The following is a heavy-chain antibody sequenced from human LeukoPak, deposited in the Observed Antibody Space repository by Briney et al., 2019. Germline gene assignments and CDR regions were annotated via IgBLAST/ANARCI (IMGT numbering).Heavy chain of an antibody. V-gene: IGHV3-23*01. Sequence: PGGSLRLSCAASGFTFSSYVMSWVRQAPGMGLEWVSTISGSGGSTYYADSVKGRFAISRDISKNTLYLQMNSLRAEDTAIYYCAKGSRDGYNYYFDHWGQGTLVTVSS. J-gene: IGHJ4*02. CDR3: AKGSRDGYNYYFDH. CDR1: GFTFSSYV. CDR2: ISGSGGST. D-gene: IGHD5-12*01.